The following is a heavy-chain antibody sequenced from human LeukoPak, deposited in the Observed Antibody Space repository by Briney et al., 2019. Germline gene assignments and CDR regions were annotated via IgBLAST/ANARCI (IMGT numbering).Heavy chain of an antibody. D-gene: IGHD3-9*01. CDR2: IDPKSGGP. CDR3: ALENCYVVTGCSKSFDY. V-gene: IGHV1-2*02. CDR1: GYTSTVKF. J-gene: IGHJ4*02. Sequence: ASVKVSCKTSGYTSTVKFLHWLRQAPGQGLEWMGGIDPKSGGPVYGQNFRGRVTVTRDTSVSTAHMELSRLRSDDTAVYFCALENCYVVTGCSKSFDYWGQGTLVTVSS.